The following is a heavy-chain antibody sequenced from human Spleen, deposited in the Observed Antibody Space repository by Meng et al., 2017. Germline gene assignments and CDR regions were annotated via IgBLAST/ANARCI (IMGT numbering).Heavy chain of an antibody. Sequence: QVQLQQWGGGLVKPSEVLSLTCVVSGGSFSDYYWSWIRQPPGKGLEWIGEINHSGSTNYNPSLESRATISVDTSQNNLSLKLSSVTAADSAVYYCARGPTTMAHDFDYWGQGTLVTVSS. CDR2: INHSGST. D-gene: IGHD4-11*01. CDR1: GGSFSDYY. V-gene: IGHV4-34*01. CDR3: ARGPTTMAHDFDY. J-gene: IGHJ4*02.